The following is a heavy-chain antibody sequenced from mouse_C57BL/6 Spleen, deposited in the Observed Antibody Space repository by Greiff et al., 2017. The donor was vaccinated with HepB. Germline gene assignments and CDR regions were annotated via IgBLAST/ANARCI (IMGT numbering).Heavy chain of an antibody. Sequence: QVQLQQSGAELVRPGASVKLSCKASGYTFTDYYINWVKQRPGQGLEWIARIYPGSGNTYYNEKFKGKATLTAEKSSSTAYMQLSSLTSEDSAVYFCAREGLLRGFAYWGQGTLVTVSA. J-gene: IGHJ3*01. CDR1: GYTFTDYY. V-gene: IGHV1-76*01. CDR3: AREGLLRGFAY. CDR2: IYPGSGNT. D-gene: IGHD1-1*01.